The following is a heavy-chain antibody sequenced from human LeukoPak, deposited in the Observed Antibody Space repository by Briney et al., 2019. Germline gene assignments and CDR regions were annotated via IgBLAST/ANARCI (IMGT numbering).Heavy chain of an antibody. CDR2: IYYSGST. D-gene: IGHD3-22*01. CDR1: GGSISSGEYY. J-gene: IGHJ4*02. CDR3: ARDKGGYRDYYDSSGYLFDY. Sequence: PSQTLSLTCTVSGGSISSGEYYWSWIRQPPGKGLEWIGYIYYSGSTYYNPSLKSRVTISVDTSKNQFSLKLSSVTAADTAVYYCARDKGGYRDYYDSSGYLFDYWGQGTLVTVSS. V-gene: IGHV4-30-4*08.